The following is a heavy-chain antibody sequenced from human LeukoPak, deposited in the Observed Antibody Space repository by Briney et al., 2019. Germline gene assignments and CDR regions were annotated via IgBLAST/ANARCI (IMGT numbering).Heavy chain of an antibody. J-gene: IGHJ4*02. V-gene: IGHV3-15*01. CDR3: TPSIAVAGSLDY. D-gene: IGHD6-19*01. CDR1: GLTLSGYT. Sequence: GGSLRLSCAASGLTLSGYTMHWVRQAPGKGLEWVGRIKSKTDGGTTDYAAPVKGRFTISRDDSKNTLNLQMNSLKTEDTAVYYCTPSIAVAGSLDYWGQGTLVTVSS. CDR2: IKSKTDGGTT.